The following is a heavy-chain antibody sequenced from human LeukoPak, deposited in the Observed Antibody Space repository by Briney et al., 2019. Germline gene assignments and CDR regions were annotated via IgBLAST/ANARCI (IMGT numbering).Heavy chain of an antibody. D-gene: IGHD4-11*01. CDR2: IYPGDSDT. Sequence: ESLKISCKGSGYIFTTYWIAWVRHMPGKGLEWMGIIYPGDSDTRYSPSFQGQVTISADKSISTAYLQWSSLKASDTAMYYCARLVTSYFDYWGQGTLVTVSS. V-gene: IGHV5-51*01. CDR3: ARLVTSYFDY. J-gene: IGHJ4*02. CDR1: GYIFTTYW.